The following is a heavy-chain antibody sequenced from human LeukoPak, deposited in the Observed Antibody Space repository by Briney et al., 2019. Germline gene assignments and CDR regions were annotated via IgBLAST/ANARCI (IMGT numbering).Heavy chain of an antibody. V-gene: IGHV3-74*01. CDR2: VNNDGSST. J-gene: IGHJ4*02. Sequence: GGSLRLSXAASGFSFSSYWMHWVRQAPGKRAVWVSRVNNDGSSTNYPDSVKGRFTISRDNAKNTLYLQMNSLRAEDTGIYYCTRVSSTNDYWGQGTLVTVSS. D-gene: IGHD6-19*01. CDR3: TRVSSTNDY. CDR1: GFSFSSYW.